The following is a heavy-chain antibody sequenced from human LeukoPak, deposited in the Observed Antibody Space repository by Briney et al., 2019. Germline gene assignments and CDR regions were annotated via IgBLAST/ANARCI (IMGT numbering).Heavy chain of an antibody. CDR3: ARQIISRAPFDY. V-gene: IGHV5-51*01. Sequence: GESLKISCKASGYTFTSYWIGWVRQMPGKGLEWMGLIYPGDSHTIYSPSFQGQVTISADKSFSTAYLQWSSLKASHTGMYYCARQIISRAPFDYWGQGTLITVSS. J-gene: IGHJ4*02. CDR2: IYPGDSHT. CDR1: GYTFTSYW. D-gene: IGHD3-3*02.